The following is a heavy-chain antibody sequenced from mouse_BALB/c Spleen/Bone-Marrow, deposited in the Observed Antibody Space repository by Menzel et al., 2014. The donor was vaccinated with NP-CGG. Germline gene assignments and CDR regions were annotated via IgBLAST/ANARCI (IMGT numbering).Heavy chain of an antibody. CDR1: GFTFSGYG. CDR2: ISGSGSST. D-gene: IGHD3-3*01. J-gene: IGHJ2*01. CDR3: ARGRDWFDY. Sequence: EVQRVESGGGLVQPGGSLKLSCAASGFTFSGYGMSWVRQTPDKGLELVATISGSGSSTYYPDSVKGRFTISRDNARNTLYLQMSSLKSEDTVMYYCARGRDWFDYWGQGTTLTVSS. V-gene: IGHV5-6-3*01.